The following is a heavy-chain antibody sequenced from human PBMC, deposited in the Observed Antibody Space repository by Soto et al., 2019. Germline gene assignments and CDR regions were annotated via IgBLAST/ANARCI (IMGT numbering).Heavy chain of an antibody. Sequence: QVQLVESGGGVVQPGRSLRLSCAASGFTFSSYGMHWVRQAPGKGLEWVAVIWYDGSNKYYADSVKGRFTISRDNSKNTLYLQMNSLRDEYTAVYYCAREYSGYDLGSWGQGTLVTVSS. D-gene: IGHD5-12*01. CDR1: GFTFSSYG. V-gene: IGHV3-33*01. J-gene: IGHJ5*02. CDR3: AREYSGYDLGS. CDR2: IWYDGSNK.